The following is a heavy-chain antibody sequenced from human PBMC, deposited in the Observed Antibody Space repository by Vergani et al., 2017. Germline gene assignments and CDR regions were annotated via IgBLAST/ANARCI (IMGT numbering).Heavy chain of an antibody. CDR3: ARGIVLRYDFWSGYYMVVGWFDP. D-gene: IGHD3-3*01. V-gene: IGHV4-34*01. Sequence: QVQLQQWGAGLLKPSETLSLTCAVYGGSFSGYYWSWIRQPPGKGLEWIGEINHSGSINYNPSLKSRVTISVDTSKNQFSLKLSSVTAADTAVYYCARGIVLRYDFWSGYYMVVGWFDPWGQGTLVTVSS. J-gene: IGHJ5*02. CDR1: GGSFSGYY. CDR2: INHSGSI.